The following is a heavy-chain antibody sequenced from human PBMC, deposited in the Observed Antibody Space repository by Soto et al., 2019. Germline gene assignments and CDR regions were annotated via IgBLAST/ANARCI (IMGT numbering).Heavy chain of an antibody. J-gene: IGHJ6*02. D-gene: IGHD6-13*01. V-gene: IGHV3-33*03. CDR1: GFPFSSYG. Sequence: PGGSLRLSCTASGFPFSSYGMHWVRQAPGKGLEWVAVIWYDGSNKYYADSVKGRFTISRDNAKNSLYLQMNSLRAEDTALYYCAKDISPYSSSWPITDYYYGMDVWGQGTTVTVSS. CDR2: IWYDGSNK. CDR3: AKDISPYSSSWPITDYYYGMDV.